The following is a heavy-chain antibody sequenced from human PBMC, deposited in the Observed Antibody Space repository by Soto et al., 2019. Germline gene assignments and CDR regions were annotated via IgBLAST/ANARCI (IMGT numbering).Heavy chain of an antibody. Sequence: SETLSLTCAVYGGSFSGYYWSWIRQPPGKGLEWIGEINHSGSTNYNPSLKSRVTISVDTSKNQFSLKLSSVTAADTAVYYCARERATYYYGSGRGSGMDVWGQGTTVTVSS. J-gene: IGHJ6*02. V-gene: IGHV4-34*01. CDR1: GGSFSGYY. D-gene: IGHD3-10*01. CDR3: ARERATYYYGSGRGSGMDV. CDR2: INHSGST.